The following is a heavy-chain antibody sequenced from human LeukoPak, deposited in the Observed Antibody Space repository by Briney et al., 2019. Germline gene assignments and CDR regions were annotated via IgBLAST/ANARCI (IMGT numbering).Heavy chain of an antibody. Sequence: GGSLRLSCAASGFTFSSYAMTWVRQAPGKGLEWVSSISGTGGSTFYADSVKGRFTISRDNSKNTLYLQMNSLRAEDTAIYYCAREREAYCSGGSCYGSDKLFPADYWGQGSLVTVSS. D-gene: IGHD2-15*01. V-gene: IGHV3-23*01. CDR2: ISGTGGST. CDR1: GFTFSSYA. CDR3: AREREAYCSGGSCYGSDKLFPADY. J-gene: IGHJ4*02.